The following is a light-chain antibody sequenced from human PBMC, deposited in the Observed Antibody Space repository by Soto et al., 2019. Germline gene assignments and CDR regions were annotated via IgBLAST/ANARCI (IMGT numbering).Light chain of an antibody. J-gene: IGLJ1*01. CDR1: SSDVGAYNY. CDR2: EVS. CDR3: CLYAVTFYV. Sequence: QSALTQPASVSGSPGQSITISCTGTSSDVGAYNYVSWYQQHPGKAPKLIIYEVSNRPSGVSNRFSGSKSGNTASLTISGLQAEDEADYYCCLYAVTFYVFGTGTKSPS. V-gene: IGLV2-14*01.